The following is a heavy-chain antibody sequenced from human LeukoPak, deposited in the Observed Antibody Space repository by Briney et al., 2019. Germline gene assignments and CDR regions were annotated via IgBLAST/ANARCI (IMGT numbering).Heavy chain of an antibody. CDR1: GGSIINYY. J-gene: IGHJ6*03. CDR2: IYITGST. Sequence: PSETLSLTCSVAGGSIINYYWSWIRQSAGTGLEWVGRIYITGSTTYNPSLQSRLSTSVDTSKNQFSLRLRSVSAADTAVYYCARLKYYDSTGYSPGYYMDVWGKGITVTVSS. D-gene: IGHD3-22*01. CDR3: ARLKYYDSTGYSPGYYMDV. V-gene: IGHV4-4*07.